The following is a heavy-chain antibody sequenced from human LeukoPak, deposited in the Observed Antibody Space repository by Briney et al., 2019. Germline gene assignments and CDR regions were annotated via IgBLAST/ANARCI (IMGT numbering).Heavy chain of an antibody. J-gene: IGHJ4*02. D-gene: IGHD2-2*01. CDR3: AREGNVVVPAALGDY. CDR2: INPNSGGT. Sequence: ASVKVSCKASGYTFTGYYMHWVRQAPGQGLEWMGWINPNSGGTNYAQKFQGRVTMTRDTSISTAYMELSRLRSDDTAVYYCAREGNVVVPAALGDYWGQGTLVTVSS. CDR1: GYTFTGYY. V-gene: IGHV1-2*02.